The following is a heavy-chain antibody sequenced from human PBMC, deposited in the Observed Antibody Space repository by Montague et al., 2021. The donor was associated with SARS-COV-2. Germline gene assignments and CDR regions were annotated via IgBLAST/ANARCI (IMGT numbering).Heavy chain of an antibody. Sequence: SETLSLTCTVSGDSIRDCYWCWIWQPPGLGLERIGYIFRSGATNSYSPLTCRVIISLDTSKSQFSLRLSSVTAADTAIYYCARTARAARCFCGVDVWGQGTTVTVSS. CDR2: IFRSGAT. J-gene: IGHJ6*02. CDR1: GDSIRDCY. V-gene: IGHV4-59*01. D-gene: IGHD2/OR15-2a*01. CDR3: ARTARAARCFCGVDV.